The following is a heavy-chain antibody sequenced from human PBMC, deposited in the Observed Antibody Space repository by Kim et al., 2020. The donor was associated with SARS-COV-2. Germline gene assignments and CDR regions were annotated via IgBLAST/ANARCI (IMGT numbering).Heavy chain of an antibody. CDR3: ARGTNYYDSSGYPDY. CDR2: ICSSRGYI. D-gene: IGHD3-22*01. J-gene: IGHJ4*02. CDR1: GFTFSSYS. Sequence: GGSLRLSCAASGFTFSSYSMNWVRQAPGKGLWWVSSICSSRGYIYYANSVKGRFTISRDNAKNSLYLQMNSLRAEDTAVYYCARGTNYYDSSGYPDYWGQGTLITVSS. V-gene: IGHV3-21*01.